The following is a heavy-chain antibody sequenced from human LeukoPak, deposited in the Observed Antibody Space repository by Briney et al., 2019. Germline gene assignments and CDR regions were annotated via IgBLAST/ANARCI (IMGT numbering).Heavy chain of an antibody. V-gene: IGHV1-8*03. Sequence: ASVKVSCKASGYIFSNNDINWVRQATGQGLEWMGWMNPNSGNTGYAQKFQGRVTITRNTSISTAYMELSSLRSEDTAVYYCARGRGGYTDYWGQGTLVTVSS. CDR3: ARGRGGYTDY. CDR2: MNPNSGNT. J-gene: IGHJ4*02. CDR1: GYIFSNND. D-gene: IGHD5-24*01.